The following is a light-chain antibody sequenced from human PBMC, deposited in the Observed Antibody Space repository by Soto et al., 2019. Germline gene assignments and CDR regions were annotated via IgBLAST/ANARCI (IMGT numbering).Light chain of an antibody. V-gene: IGKV3-15*01. CDR1: QSVSSN. CDR3: QQYANSRT. Sequence: EIVMTQSPATLSVSPGERATLSCRASQSVSSNLAWYQQKPGQAPRLLIYGASTRATGIPARFSGSGSGTEFTLTISRLEPEDFAVYYCQQYANSRTFGQGTKVDIK. CDR2: GAS. J-gene: IGKJ1*01.